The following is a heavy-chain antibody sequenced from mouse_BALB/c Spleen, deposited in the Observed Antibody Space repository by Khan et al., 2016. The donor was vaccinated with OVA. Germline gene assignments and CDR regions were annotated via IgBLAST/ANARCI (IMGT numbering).Heavy chain of an antibody. D-gene: IGHD2-2*01. CDR2: IDPFSGGS. CDR1: GYSFTSYY. Sequence: VQLKESGPELMKPWASVKISCKAFGYSFTSYYIHWVMPSHGKTLEWIGYIDPFSGGSTYNQKFKGKATLTVDKSSSTAYIHLSNLTSEDSAVYYCTRHGYVAWFTYWGQGTLVTVSA. V-gene: IGHV1-31*01. CDR3: TRHGYVAWFTY. J-gene: IGHJ3*01.